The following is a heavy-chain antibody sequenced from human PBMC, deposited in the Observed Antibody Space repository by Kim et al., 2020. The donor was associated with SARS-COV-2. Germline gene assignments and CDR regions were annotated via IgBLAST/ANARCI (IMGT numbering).Heavy chain of an antibody. J-gene: IGHJ4*01. CDR1: GFGFSVYG. Sequence: GGSLRLSCTASGFGFSVYGMNLVRQSPGKGLELVAGISVRGGHMFYADSVKGRFTMSRDNAKNSLVLQMNSLREDDTAVYYCSGKFFAYEVQG. CDR2: ISVRGGHM. CDR3: SGKFFAY. V-gene: IGHV3-48*02.